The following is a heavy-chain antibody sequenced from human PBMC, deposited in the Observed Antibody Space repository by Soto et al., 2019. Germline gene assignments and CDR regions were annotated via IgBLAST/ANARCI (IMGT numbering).Heavy chain of an antibody. CDR1: GYTFTSYG. CDR3: ARGKKYRARGYYGMDV. J-gene: IGHJ6*02. D-gene: IGHD3-10*01. V-gene: IGHV1-8*01. Sequence: GASVKVSCKASGYTFTSYGINWVRQATGQGLEWMGWMNPNSGNTGYAQKFQGRVTMTRNTSISTDYMELSSLRSEDTAVYYCARGKKYRARGYYGMDVWGQGTTVTVS. CDR2: MNPNSGNT.